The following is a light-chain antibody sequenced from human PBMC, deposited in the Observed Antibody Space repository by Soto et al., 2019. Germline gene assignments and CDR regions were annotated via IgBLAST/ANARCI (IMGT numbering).Light chain of an antibody. J-gene: IGLJ1*01. V-gene: IGLV2-14*01. Sequence: QSALTQPASVSGSPGQSITISCTGTSSDVGGYNYVSWYQQHPGKAPKLMIYDVSNRPSGVSNRFSGSKSGNTASLTISGLQAEDEADYSCSSYTSSSLYVFVTGTKLTVL. CDR1: SSDVGGYNY. CDR2: DVS. CDR3: SSYTSSSLYV.